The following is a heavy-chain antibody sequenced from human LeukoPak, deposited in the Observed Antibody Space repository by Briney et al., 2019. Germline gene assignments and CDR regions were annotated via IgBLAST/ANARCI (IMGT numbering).Heavy chain of an antibody. J-gene: IGHJ5*02. CDR2: IYYSGST. CDR1: GGSISSYY. D-gene: IGHD5-24*01. Sequence: SETLSLTCTVSGGSISSYYWSWLRQPPGKGLEWIGYIYYSGSTNYNPSLKSRVTISVDTSKNQFSLKLSSVTAADTAVYYCARVLRDGYNSWFDPWGQGTLVTVSS. CDR3: ARVLRDGYNSWFDP. V-gene: IGHV4-59*01.